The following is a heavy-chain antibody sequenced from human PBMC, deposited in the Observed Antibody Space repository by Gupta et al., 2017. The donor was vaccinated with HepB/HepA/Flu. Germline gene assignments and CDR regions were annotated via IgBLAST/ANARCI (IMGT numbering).Heavy chain of an antibody. D-gene: IGHD3-16*01. J-gene: IGHJ4*02. CDR1: GCTFNRYR. Sequence: EGQLVESGGGLVQPGGSLRLSCAASGCTFNRYRMNWVSQTPGKGLEGAANKKTSGGVEKDGDSGRARVTISRDKAKNSFFLQISLQRVEETAVYFCLTGGPGYWGQGTRGTVSS. V-gene: IGHV3-7*01. CDR2: KKTSGGVE. CDR3: LTGGPGY.